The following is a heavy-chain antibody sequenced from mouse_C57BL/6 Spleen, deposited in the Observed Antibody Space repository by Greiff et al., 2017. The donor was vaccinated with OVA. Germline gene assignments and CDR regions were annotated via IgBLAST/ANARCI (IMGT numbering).Heavy chain of an antibody. D-gene: IGHD1-1*02. Sequence: EVKLMESGGGLVQPKGSLKLSCAASGFTFNTYAMHWVRQAPGKGLEWVARISSKSSNYATYYADSVKDRFTISRDDSQSMLYLQMNNLKTEDTAMYYCVREWYEYYFDYWGQGTTLTVSS. V-gene: IGHV10-3*01. CDR3: VREWYEYYFDY. J-gene: IGHJ2*01. CDR2: ISSKSSNYAT. CDR1: GFTFNTYA.